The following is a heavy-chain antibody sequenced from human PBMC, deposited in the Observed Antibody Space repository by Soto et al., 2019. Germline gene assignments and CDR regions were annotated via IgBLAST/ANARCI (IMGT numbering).Heavy chain of an antibody. CDR1: GGSISSGGYY. CDR2: IYYSGST. Sequence: PSETLSLTCTVSGGSISSGGYYWNWIRQHPGKGLEWIGYIYYSGSTNYNPSLKSRVTISVDTSKNQFSLKLSSVTAADTAVYYCARSPDSSGYYPRWYYYGTDVWGQGTTVTVSS. D-gene: IGHD3-22*01. J-gene: IGHJ6*02. CDR3: ARSPDSSGYYPRWYYYGTDV. V-gene: IGHV4-31*03.